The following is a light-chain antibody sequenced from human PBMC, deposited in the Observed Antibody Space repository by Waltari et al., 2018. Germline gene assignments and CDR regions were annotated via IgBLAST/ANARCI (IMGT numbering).Light chain of an antibody. J-gene: IGLJ2*01. V-gene: IGLV1-47*01. CDR3: AAWDGSLGGVV. CDR1: SSNIGSIY. Sequence: QSVLTQPPSASGTPGQRVTISCSGSSSNIGSIYAHWYQQLPGSPPKLLISRDNQRPSGVPDRFSGSKSGTSAYLPISGLRSEAEADYYCAAWDGSLGGVVFVGGTKLTVL. CDR2: RDN.